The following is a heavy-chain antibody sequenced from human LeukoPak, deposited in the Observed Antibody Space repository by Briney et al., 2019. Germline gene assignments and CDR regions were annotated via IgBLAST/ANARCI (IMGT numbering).Heavy chain of an antibody. CDR3: ARNLPGFAFDY. Sequence: SETLSLTCTVSGGSVSSGSYYWSWIRQPRVKGLEWIGYVYYSGSTNYNPSLKSRVTISVDTSKTQFSLKLSSVTAADTAVYYCARNLPGFAFDYWGQGTLVTVSS. CDR2: VYYSGST. V-gene: IGHV4-61*01. CDR1: GGSVSSGSYY. J-gene: IGHJ4*02.